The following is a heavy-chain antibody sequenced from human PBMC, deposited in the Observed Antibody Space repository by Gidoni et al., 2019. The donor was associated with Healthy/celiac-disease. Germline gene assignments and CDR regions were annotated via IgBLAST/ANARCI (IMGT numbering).Heavy chain of an antibody. CDR1: GFTFSDYY. J-gene: IGHJ6*02. D-gene: IGHD3-3*01. Sequence: QVQLVESGGGLVKPGGSLRLSCAASGFTFSDYYLSWNRQAPGKGLEWVSYISSSGSTIYYADSVKGRFTISRDNAKNSLYLQMNSLRAEDTAVYYCARDGNGGYFWSGYYTAYYGMDVWGQGTTVTVSS. CDR3: ARDGNGGYFWSGYYTAYYGMDV. CDR2: ISSSGSTI. V-gene: IGHV3-11*01.